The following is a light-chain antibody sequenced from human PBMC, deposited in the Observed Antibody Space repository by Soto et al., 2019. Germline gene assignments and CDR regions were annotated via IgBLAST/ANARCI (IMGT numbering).Light chain of an antibody. Sequence: QSVLTKPPSASGTPGQRVTISCSGSSYNNGSNTVNWYQQLPGTAPKLLIYSNNQRPSGVPDRFSGSKSGTSASLAISGLQSEDEADYYCAAWDDSLNGVVFGGGTKLTVL. CDR2: SNN. CDR1: SYNNGSNT. CDR3: AAWDDSLNGVV. V-gene: IGLV1-44*01. J-gene: IGLJ2*01.